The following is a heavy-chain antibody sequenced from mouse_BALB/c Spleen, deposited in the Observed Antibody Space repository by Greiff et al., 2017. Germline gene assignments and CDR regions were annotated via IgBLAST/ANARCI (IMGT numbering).Heavy chain of an antibody. J-gene: IGHJ2*01. CDR1: GFNIKDTY. Sequence: EVQLQQSGAELVKPGASVKLSCTASGFNIKDTYMHWVKQRPEQGLEWIGRIDPANGNTKYDPKFQGKATITADTSSNTAYLQLSSLTSEDTAVYYCARAPYYGNYVDFDYWGQGTTLTGSS. V-gene: IGHV14-3*02. CDR2: IDPANGNT. D-gene: IGHD2-1*01. CDR3: ARAPYYGNYVDFDY.